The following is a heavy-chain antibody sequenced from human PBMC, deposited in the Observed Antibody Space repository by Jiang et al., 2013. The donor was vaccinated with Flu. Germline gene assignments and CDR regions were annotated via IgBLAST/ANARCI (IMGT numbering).Heavy chain of an antibody. J-gene: IGHJ6*02. V-gene: IGHV5-51*01. CDR2: IYPGDSDT. Sequence: GIIYPGDSDTRYSPSFQGQVTISADKSISTAYLQMNSLRAEDTAVYYCAREWEDIVVPDDYYYGMDVWGQGTMVTVSS. D-gene: IGHD2-2*01. CDR3: AREWEDIVVPDDYYYGMDV.